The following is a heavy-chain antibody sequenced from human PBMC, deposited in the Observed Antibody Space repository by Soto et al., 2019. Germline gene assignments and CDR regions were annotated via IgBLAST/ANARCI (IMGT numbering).Heavy chain of an antibody. CDR1: AFTFSDHF. V-gene: IGHV3-72*01. J-gene: IGHJ4*02. Sequence: EVQLVESGGGLVQPGGSLRLSCEVSAFTFSDHFIDWVRQAPGKGLEWVGRSRDKAHSYTTEYAASVKGRFTISRDDSRNSLYLQINSLKTEDTAVYYCARNLAYGGGYTFDYWGQGTLVTVSS. D-gene: IGHD2-21*01. CDR2: SRDKAHSYTT. CDR3: ARNLAYGGGYTFDY.